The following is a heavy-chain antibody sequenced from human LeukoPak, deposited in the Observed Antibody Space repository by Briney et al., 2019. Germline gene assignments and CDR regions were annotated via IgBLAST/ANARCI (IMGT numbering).Heavy chain of an antibody. CDR3: GRDLGDSSRRSFAF. Sequence: GGSLRLSCAAFGITFSIYIMNWVPKAPGKALEWFLSISSSSTYMYHADSVKGRFTISRDNGKNSLYLQMNSLRAEDTAVYYCGRDLGDSSRRSFAFWGQGTLVTVSS. V-gene: IGHV3-21*01. CDR2: ISSSSTYM. D-gene: IGHD3-16*01. CDR1: GITFSIYI. J-gene: IGHJ4*03.